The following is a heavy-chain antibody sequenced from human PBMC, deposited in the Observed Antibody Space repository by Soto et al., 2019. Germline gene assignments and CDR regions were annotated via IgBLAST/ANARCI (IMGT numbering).Heavy chain of an antibody. D-gene: IGHD2-15*01. V-gene: IGHV4-4*07. CDR2: IYASGST. CDR3: ARSAIPRGGWFRL. J-gene: IGHJ5*02. Sequence: SETLSLTCNVSDDSLSTYYWSWIRQPAGKGLEWIGRIYASGSTNYNPSLKGRVSMSVDTSKKQFSLKMIPVTAADTAMYYCARSAIPRGGWFRLWGQGVLVTVSS. CDR1: DDSLSTYY.